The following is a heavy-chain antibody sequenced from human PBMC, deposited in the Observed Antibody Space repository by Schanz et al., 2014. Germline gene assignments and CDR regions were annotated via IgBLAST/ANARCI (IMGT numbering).Heavy chain of an antibody. Sequence: VQLVESGGGLVKPGGSLRLSCAASGFIFSDYYMAWIRQAPGKGLEWVANIKKDGSEKYYVDSVKGRFTISRDNSKNSLYLQMNSLRAEDTALYYCARDRRNADLDYWGQGTLVTVSS. J-gene: IGHJ4*02. CDR2: IKKDGSEK. CDR1: GFIFSDYY. D-gene: IGHD1-1*01. V-gene: IGHV3-7*01. CDR3: ARDRRNADLDY.